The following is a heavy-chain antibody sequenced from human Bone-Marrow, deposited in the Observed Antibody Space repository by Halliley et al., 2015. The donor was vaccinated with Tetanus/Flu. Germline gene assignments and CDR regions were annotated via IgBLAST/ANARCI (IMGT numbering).Heavy chain of an antibody. D-gene: IGHD2-21*02. J-gene: IGHJ4*02. CDR1: GFAFSSYW. Sequence: AASGFAFSSYWMHWVRQALGKGLVWVARINAAGTHTAYADSVRGRFTTSRDNSKNTLSLQMNGLRVDDTAVYYCASKSDGVFDTWGQGTLVTVSA. V-gene: IGHV3-74*01. CDR3: ASKSDGVFDT. CDR2: INAAGTHT.